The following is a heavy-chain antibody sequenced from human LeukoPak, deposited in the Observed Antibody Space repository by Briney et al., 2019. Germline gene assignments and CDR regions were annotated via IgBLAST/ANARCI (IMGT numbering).Heavy chain of an antibody. D-gene: IGHD6-19*01. CDR1: EFTFSTYW. V-gene: IGHV3-7*03. Sequence: AGESLRLSCAASEFTFSTYWMSWVRQAPGKGLEWVANIKGDGSEKRYVGSVRGRFTISRDNAKNSLYLQMNSLRADDTAVYYCAREFNIAVAGIYTGFDIWGQGTMVTVSS. CDR3: AREFNIAVAGIYTGFDI. J-gene: IGHJ3*02. CDR2: IKGDGSEK.